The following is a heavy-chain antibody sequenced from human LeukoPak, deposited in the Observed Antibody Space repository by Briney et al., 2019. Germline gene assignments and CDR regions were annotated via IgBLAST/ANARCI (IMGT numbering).Heavy chain of an antibody. CDR3: ASHSSSQVIGYYYYMDV. D-gene: IGHD6-13*01. J-gene: IGHJ6*03. V-gene: IGHV1-46*01. CDR1: GYTFTSYY. Sequence: GASVKVSCKASGYTFTSYYMHWVRQAPGQGLEWMGIINPSGGSTSYAQKFQGRVTMTRDMSTSTVYMELSSLRSEDTAVYYCASHSSSQVIGYYYYMDVWGKGTTVTVSS. CDR2: INPSGGST.